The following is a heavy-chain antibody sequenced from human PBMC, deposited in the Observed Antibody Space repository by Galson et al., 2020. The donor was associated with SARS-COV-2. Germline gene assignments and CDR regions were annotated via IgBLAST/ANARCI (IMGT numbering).Heavy chain of an antibody. V-gene: IGHV2-5*02. Sequence: SGPTLVKPTQTLTLTCTLSGFSISTSGVGVGWIRQPPGEALQWLGVIYWDDDKRYSPTLKSRLTTTKDTSKNQVVLTVTNMDPVDTGTYYCAHRRQHSGHGGWGDFDYWGQGIPVTVSS. J-gene: IGHJ4*02. CDR1: GFSISTSGVG. CDR2: IYWDDDK. D-gene: IGHD3-10*01. CDR3: AHRRQHSGHGGWGDFDY.